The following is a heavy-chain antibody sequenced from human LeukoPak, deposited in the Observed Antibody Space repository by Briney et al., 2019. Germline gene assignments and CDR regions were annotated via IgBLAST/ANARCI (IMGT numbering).Heavy chain of an antibody. CDR1: GFTFSSYA. Sequence: PGGSLRLSCAASGFTFSSYAMTWVRQAPGKGLEWVSAISGGGYSTYYADSLEGRFTISRDNSKNTLFLQMDSLRAEDTAVYYCLSGDIIGYKFYYGDYGALDYWGQGTLVTVSS. CDR3: LSGDIIGYKFYYGDYGALDY. J-gene: IGHJ4*02. D-gene: IGHD4-17*01. CDR2: ISGGGYST. V-gene: IGHV3-23*01.